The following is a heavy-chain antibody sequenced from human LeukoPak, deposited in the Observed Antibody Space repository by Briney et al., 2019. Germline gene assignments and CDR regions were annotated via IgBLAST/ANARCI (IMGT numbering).Heavy chain of an antibody. Sequence: GGSLRLSCAASGFTFRSYSMNWVRQAPGKGLEWVSSISTSRSYIYYADSVKGRFTISRDNAKNSLYLQMNSLRAEDTAVYYCARDSSSTQQLWFVYWGQGTLVTVSS. CDR3: ARDSSSTQQLWFVY. J-gene: IGHJ4*02. V-gene: IGHV3-21*01. CDR1: GFTFRSYS. D-gene: IGHD5-18*01. CDR2: ISTSRSYI.